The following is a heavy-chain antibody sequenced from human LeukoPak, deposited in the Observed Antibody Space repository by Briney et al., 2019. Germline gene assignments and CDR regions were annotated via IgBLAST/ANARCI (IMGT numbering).Heavy chain of an antibody. CDR3: ARRGGSGRAFDY. CDR2: IYYTGST. CDR1: GASISGGTYY. J-gene: IGHJ4*02. Sequence: SETLSLTCSVSGASISGGTYYWGWIHQPPGKGLEWIGSIYYTGSTYDNPSLKSRVTISVDTSKNQFSLKLSSVTAADTAVYYCARRGGSGRAFDYWGQGTLVTVSS. D-gene: IGHD1-26*01. V-gene: IGHV4-39*01.